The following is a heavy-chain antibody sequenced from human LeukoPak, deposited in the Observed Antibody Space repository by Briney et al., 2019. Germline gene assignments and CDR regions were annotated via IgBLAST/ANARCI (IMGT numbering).Heavy chain of an antibody. D-gene: IGHD3-10*01. CDR2: ISSSSSYI. Sequence: PGGSLRLSCAASGLTFSSYSMNWVRQAPGKGLEWVSSISSSSSYIYYADSVKGRFTISRDNAKNSLYLQMNSLRAEDTAVYYCARDYYGSGFFDYWGQGTLVTVSS. CDR1: GLTFSSYS. CDR3: ARDYYGSGFFDY. J-gene: IGHJ4*02. V-gene: IGHV3-21*01.